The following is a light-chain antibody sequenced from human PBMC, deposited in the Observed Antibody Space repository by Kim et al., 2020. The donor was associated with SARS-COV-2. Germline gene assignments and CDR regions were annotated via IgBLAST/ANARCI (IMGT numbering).Light chain of an antibody. J-gene: IGKJ1*01. V-gene: IGKV1-27*01. CDR3: QKYNGAPWT. Sequence: SASVGDRVTITCRASQGISKDLAWYQQKPGNAPKLLIFAASALQSGVPTRFSGSGSDTDFTLTISSLQPEDVATYYCQKYNGAPWTFGQGTKLEI. CDR1: QGISKD. CDR2: AAS.